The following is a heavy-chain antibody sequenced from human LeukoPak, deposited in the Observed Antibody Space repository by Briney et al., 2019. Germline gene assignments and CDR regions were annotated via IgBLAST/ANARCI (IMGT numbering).Heavy chain of an antibody. CDR2: IRSKAYGGTT. CDR3: TRDGLLGVYWYFDL. J-gene: IGHJ2*01. V-gene: IGHV3-49*03. Sequence: GGSLRLSCTASGFTFGDYAMSWLRQAPGKGLEWVGFIRSKAYGGTTEYAASVKGRFTISRDDSKSIAYLQMNSLKTEDTAVYYCTRDGLLGVYWYFDLWGRGTLVTVSS. CDR1: GFTFGDYA. D-gene: IGHD1-26*01.